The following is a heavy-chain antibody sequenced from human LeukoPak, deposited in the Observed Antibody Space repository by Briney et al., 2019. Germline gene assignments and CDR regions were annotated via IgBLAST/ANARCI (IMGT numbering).Heavy chain of an antibody. Sequence: PGRSLRLSCAASGFTFSSNWIHWVRQAPGKGLVWVARINDHGSYRSYADSVKGRFTISRDNAENTVYLQMDFLRDEDTAVYYCVGDLSLWELRHWGQGTLVTVSS. CDR3: VGDLSLWELRH. D-gene: IGHD1-26*01. CDR1: GFTFSSNW. V-gene: IGHV3-74*01. J-gene: IGHJ4*02. CDR2: INDHGSYR.